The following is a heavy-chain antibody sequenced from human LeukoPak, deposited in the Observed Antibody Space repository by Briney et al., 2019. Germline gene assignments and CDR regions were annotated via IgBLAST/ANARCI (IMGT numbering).Heavy chain of an antibody. Sequence: ASGKLSFTCAGSTFTGNYMHWVRQGPGQGLEWMGWIKPNSGSTNYAPKFQGRVTTTRDTTTSTAYMELSRLRSDDTAVYYCARGAYGAHVVYWGQGTLVTVSS. CDR1: GSTFTGNY. CDR3: ARGAYGAHVVY. CDR2: IKPNSGST. J-gene: IGHJ4*02. V-gene: IGHV1-2*02. D-gene: IGHD4-17*01.